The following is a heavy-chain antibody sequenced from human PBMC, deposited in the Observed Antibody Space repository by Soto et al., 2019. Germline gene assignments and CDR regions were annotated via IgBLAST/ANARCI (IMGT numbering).Heavy chain of an antibody. CDR2: IFYDGTEK. CDR1: GFTFRQYG. V-gene: IGHV3-33*01. CDR3: VRGWGSLIHLSCLDI. D-gene: IGHD3-16*01. J-gene: IGHJ3*02. Sequence: QVQLVESGGGVFQPGTSLRLSCAASGFTFRQYGMHWVRQAPGKGLDWVAVIFYDGTEKYYADSVKGRFTISRDNPGNMVYLQRNSLRAEDTAVYYCVRGWGSLIHLSCLDIWGQGTTVVVSS.